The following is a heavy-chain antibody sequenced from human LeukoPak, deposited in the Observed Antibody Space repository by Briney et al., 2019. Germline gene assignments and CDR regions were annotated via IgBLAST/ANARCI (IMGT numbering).Heavy chain of an antibody. V-gene: IGHV1-2*02. Sequence: ASLKVSCKASGYSFTSHGISWVRQAPGQGLEWMGWINPNSGGTNSAQKFQGRVTMTRDTSIRTAYMELSRLRSDDTAVYYCARDSGERGSGSYLIAYWGQGTLVTVSS. J-gene: IGHJ4*02. D-gene: IGHD3-10*01. CDR3: ARDSGERGSGSYLIAY. CDR1: GYSFTSHG. CDR2: INPNSGGT.